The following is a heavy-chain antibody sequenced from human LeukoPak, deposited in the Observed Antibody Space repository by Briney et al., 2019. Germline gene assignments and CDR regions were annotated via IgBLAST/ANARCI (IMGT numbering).Heavy chain of an antibody. CDR3: AKDPYGIVGATTDFDY. V-gene: IGHV3-23*01. CDR1: GFTFSSYA. J-gene: IGHJ4*02. Sequence: GGSLRLSCAASGFTFSSYAMSWVRQAPGKGLEWVSAISGSGGSTYYADSVKGRFTISRDNSKNTLYLQVNSLRAEDTAVYYCAKDPYGIVGATTDFDYWGQGTLVTVSS. D-gene: IGHD1-26*01. CDR2: ISGSGGST.